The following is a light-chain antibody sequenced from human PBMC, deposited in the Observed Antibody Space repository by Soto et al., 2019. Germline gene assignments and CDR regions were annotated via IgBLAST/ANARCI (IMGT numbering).Light chain of an antibody. CDR2: WAS. V-gene: IGKV4-1*01. J-gene: IGKJ3*01. CDR1: QSVLYSSNNKNY. Sequence: DIVMTQSPDSLAVSLGERVTINCKSSQSVLYSSNNKNYLAWYQQKPGQPPELLIYWASTRESGVPDRFSGSGSGTDFTLTISSLQAEDVAVYYCQQYYSTPFTFGPGTKVDIK. CDR3: QQYYSTPFT.